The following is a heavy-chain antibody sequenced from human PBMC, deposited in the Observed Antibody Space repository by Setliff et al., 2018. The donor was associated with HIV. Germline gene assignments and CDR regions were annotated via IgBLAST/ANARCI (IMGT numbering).Heavy chain of an antibody. V-gene: IGHV1-69*06. CDR3: ARVANIPVTGKSWYFDL. CDR2: IIPVFDTS. D-gene: IGHD6-19*01. J-gene: IGHJ2*01. Sequence: SVKVSCKASGDTSIRNAISWVRQAPGQGLEWMGTIIPVFDTSYNAQKFQGRVTITAEKSTSTVNVELSGLTSDDTAVYYCARVANIPVTGKSWYFDLWGRGTLVTVSS. CDR1: GDTSIRNA.